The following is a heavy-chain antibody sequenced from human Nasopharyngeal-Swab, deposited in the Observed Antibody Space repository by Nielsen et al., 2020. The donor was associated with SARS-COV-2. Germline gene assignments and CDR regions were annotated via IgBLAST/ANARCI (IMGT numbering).Heavy chain of an antibody. CDR1: GYTFTSYG. J-gene: IGHJ6*02. Sequence: ASVKVSCKASGYTFTSYGISWVRQAPGQRLEWMGWISAYNGNTNYAQKLQGRVTMTTDTSTSTAYMELRSLRSDDTAVYYCARALYDFWSGYYTENYGMDVWGQGTTVTVSS. CDR3: ARALYDFWSGYYTENYGMDV. CDR2: ISAYNGNT. V-gene: IGHV1-18*01. D-gene: IGHD3-3*01.